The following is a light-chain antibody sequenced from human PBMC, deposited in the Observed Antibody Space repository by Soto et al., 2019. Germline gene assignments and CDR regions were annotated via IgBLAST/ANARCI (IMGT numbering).Light chain of an antibody. CDR1: SSDVGGYNY. CDR3: SSYTSSNNYV. V-gene: IGLV2-14*01. J-gene: IGLJ1*01. CDR2: DVS. Sequence: QSALTEPASVSGSPVRSITISCTGTSSDVGGYNYVSWYQQHPGKAPKLMIYDVSNRPSGVSNRFSGSKSGNTASLTISGLQAEDEADYYCSSYTSSNNYVFGTGTKVTVL.